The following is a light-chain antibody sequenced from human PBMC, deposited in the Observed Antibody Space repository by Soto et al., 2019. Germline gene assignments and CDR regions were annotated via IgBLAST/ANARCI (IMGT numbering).Light chain of an antibody. V-gene: IGKV3-20*01. Sequence: EIVLTQSPGTLSLSPGERATLSCRASQSVSSSCLAWYQQKPGQAPRLLIYDASSRATGIPDRFSGSGSGTDFTLTISRLEPEDSAVYYCQQYGRSPWTFGQGTKVEIK. CDR1: QSVSSSC. CDR2: DAS. CDR3: QQYGRSPWT. J-gene: IGKJ1*01.